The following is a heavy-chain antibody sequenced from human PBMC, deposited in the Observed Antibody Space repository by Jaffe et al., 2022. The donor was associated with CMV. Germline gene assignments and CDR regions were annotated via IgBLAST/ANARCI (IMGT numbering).Heavy chain of an antibody. D-gene: IGHD2-2*01. Sequence: QLQLQESGPGLVKPSETLSLTCTVSGGSISSSSYYWGWIRQPPGKGLEWIGSIYYSGSTYYNPSLKSRVTISVDTSKNQFSLKLSSVTAADTAVYYCARHPGYCSSTSCYGHGFDYWGQGTLVTVSS. CDR2: IYYSGST. J-gene: IGHJ4*02. CDR1: GGSISSSSYY. V-gene: IGHV4-39*01. CDR3: ARHPGYCSSTSCYGHGFDY.